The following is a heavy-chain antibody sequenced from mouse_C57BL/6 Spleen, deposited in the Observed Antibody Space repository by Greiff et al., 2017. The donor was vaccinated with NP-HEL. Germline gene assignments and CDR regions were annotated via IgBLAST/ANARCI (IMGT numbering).Heavy chain of an antibody. CDR3: ARRDYYGSSYVAWFAY. Sequence: EVMLVESGGGLVKPGGSLKLSCAASGFTFSDYGMHWVRQAPETGLEWVAYISSGSSTIYYADTVKGRFTISRDNAKNTLFLQMTSLRSEDTAMYYCARRDYYGSSYVAWFAYWGQGTLVTVSA. J-gene: IGHJ3*01. CDR2: ISSGSSTI. CDR1: GFTFSDYG. D-gene: IGHD1-1*01. V-gene: IGHV5-17*01.